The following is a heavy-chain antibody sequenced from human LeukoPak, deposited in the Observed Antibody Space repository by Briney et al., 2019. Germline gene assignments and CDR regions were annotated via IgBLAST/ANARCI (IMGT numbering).Heavy chain of an antibody. J-gene: IGHJ6*02. V-gene: IGHV3-74*01. CDR1: GFTFSSYW. CDR3: ARAWEVRGVIIVDGMDV. CDR2: INTDGSST. D-gene: IGHD3-10*01. Sequence: GGSLRLSCAASGFTFSSYWMHWVRQAPGKGLVWVSRINTDGSSTSYADSVKGRFTISRDNSKNTLYLQMNSLRAEDTAVYYCARAWEVRGVIIVDGMDVWGQGTTVTVSS.